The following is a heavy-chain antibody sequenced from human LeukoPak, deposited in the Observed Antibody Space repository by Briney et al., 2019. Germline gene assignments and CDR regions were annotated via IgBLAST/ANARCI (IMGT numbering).Heavy chain of an antibody. Sequence: GGSLRLSCAASGFTFSHAWMTWVRQAPGKGLEWVGRIKIKIDGGTTVYAAPVKGRFTISRDDSKNTMYLQMNSLKTEDTAVYYCTTDEDWNYARKDVWGQGATVIVSS. CDR1: GFTFSHAW. CDR2: IKIKIDGGTT. V-gene: IGHV3-15*01. CDR3: TTDEDWNYARKDV. D-gene: IGHD1-7*01. J-gene: IGHJ6*02.